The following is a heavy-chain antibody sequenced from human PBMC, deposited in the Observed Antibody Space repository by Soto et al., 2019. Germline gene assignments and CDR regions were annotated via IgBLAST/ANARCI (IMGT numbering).Heavy chain of an antibody. Sequence: QVQLVQSGGEVKKPGASVKVSCKTSGYRFSRYGINWVRQAPGQGLEWMGWSSTYNGNTQYAQKFQGRVIMTIDTATNTAYLELRSLRSDDTAVYYCARDEEDANLMIVVLPGDYWGQGTLVSVSS. CDR3: ARDEEDANLMIVVLPGDY. V-gene: IGHV1-18*01. D-gene: IGHD3-22*01. CDR1: GYRFSRYG. J-gene: IGHJ4*02. CDR2: SSTYNGNT.